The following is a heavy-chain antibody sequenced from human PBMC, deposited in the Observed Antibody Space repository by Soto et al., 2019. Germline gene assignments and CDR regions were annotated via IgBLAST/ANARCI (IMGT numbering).Heavy chain of an antibody. V-gene: IGHV1-69*13. Sequence: ASVKVSCKASGGTFSSYAISWVRQAPGQGLEWMGGIIPIFGTANYAQKFQGRVTITADESTSTAYMELSSLRSEDTAVYYCAREYGGYSSSWYFFDYWGQGTLVTVSS. D-gene: IGHD6-13*01. CDR2: IIPIFGTA. CDR3: AREYGGYSSSWYFFDY. CDR1: GGTFSSYA. J-gene: IGHJ4*02.